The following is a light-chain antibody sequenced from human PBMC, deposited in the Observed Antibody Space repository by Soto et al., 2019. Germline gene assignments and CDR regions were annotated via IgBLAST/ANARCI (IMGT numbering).Light chain of an antibody. CDR1: QSFRGL. V-gene: IGKV3-11*01. CDR3: QQRHMWPIT. J-gene: IGKJ5*01. Sequence: EVVLTQSPVTLSLSPGERATLSCRASQSFRGLLAWYQQKPGQAPSLLIYDAYNRAPGIPPRFSGSGSGTDCTLTISSLEPEDSAVYYCQQRHMWPITFGQGTRLEIK. CDR2: DAY.